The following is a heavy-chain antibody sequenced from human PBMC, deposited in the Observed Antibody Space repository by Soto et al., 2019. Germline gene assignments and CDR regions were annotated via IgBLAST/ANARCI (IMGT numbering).Heavy chain of an antibody. CDR1: GFTFGNYA. CDR3: ARAGVVPPTSYYYFGMAV. Sequence: TGGSLRLSCAASGFTFGNYAMTWVRQAPGKGLEWVSGISVSGGSTYYADSVKGRFTISRDSSKNTLYLQMNSLRAEDTAVYYCARAGVVPPTSYYYFGMAVWGQGTTVTVSS. J-gene: IGHJ6*02. D-gene: IGHD2-15*01. V-gene: IGHV3-23*01. CDR2: ISVSGGST.